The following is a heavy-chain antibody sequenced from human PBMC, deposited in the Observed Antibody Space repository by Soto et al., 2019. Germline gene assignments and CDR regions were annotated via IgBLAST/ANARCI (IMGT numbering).Heavy chain of an antibody. CDR3: GRGVAYGMDV. D-gene: IGHD2-21*01. CDR1: GFTLSSNW. CDR2: INGDGRTT. V-gene: IGHV3-74*01. Sequence: GSLRLSCEAPGFTLSSNWMHWVRQGPEKGLVWVSGINGDGRTTGYADSVKGRFTISRDNAKNTLYLQMNSLRAEDMAVYYCGRGVAYGMDVWGQGTTVTVSS. J-gene: IGHJ6*02.